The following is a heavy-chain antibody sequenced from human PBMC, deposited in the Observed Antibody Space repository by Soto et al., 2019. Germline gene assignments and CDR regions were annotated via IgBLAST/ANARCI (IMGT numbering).Heavy chain of an antibody. CDR3: AKDGLVVTAVRGYFDL. V-gene: IGHV3-23*01. Sequence: EVQLLESGGGLVQPGGSLRLSCAASGFTFSSYAMMWARQAPGKGLEWVSAMSGSGGHTYYADSVKGRFTISRDNSKNTLYLQMNSLRAEDTAVYYCAKDGLVVTAVRGYFDLWGRGTLVTVSS. J-gene: IGHJ2*01. CDR1: GFTFSSYA. CDR2: MSGSGGHT. D-gene: IGHD2-21*02.